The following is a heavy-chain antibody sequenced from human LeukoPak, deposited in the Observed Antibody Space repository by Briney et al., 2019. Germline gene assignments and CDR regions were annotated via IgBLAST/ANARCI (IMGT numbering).Heavy chain of an antibody. CDR1: GFTFSSYA. Sequence: GGSLRLSCAASGFTFSSYAMSWVRQAPGKGLEWVSAISGSGGNTYYADSVKGRFTISRDNSKNTLYLQMNSLRAEDTAVYYCAKVGRLQPNGFDYWGQGTLVTVSS. D-gene: IGHD1-1*01. J-gene: IGHJ4*02. V-gene: IGHV3-23*01. CDR2: ISGSGGNT. CDR3: AKVGRLQPNGFDY.